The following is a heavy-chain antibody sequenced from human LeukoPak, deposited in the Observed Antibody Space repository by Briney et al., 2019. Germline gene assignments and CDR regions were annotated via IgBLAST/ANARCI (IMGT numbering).Heavy chain of an antibody. CDR2: INHSGST. CDR3: AGRTSKVGAARGDYFDY. V-gene: IGHV4-34*01. J-gene: IGHJ4*02. D-gene: IGHD1-26*01. CDR1: GGSISSYY. Sequence: SETLSLTCTVSGGSISSYYWSWIRQPPGKGLEWIGEINHSGSTNYNPSLKSRVTISVDTSKNQFSLKLSSVTAADTAVYYCAGRTSKVGAARGDYFDYWGQGTLVTVSS.